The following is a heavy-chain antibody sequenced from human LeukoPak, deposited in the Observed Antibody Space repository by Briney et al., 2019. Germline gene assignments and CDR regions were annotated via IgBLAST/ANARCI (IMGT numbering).Heavy chain of an antibody. Sequence: PSETLSLTCTVSGGSISGYYWNWIRQSPGKGLEWIGYIYYSGSTNYNSSLRSRVTMSVDTSKNQFSLKLSSVTAADTAVYYCAIHIVGATWDQFDYWGQGTLVTVSS. D-gene: IGHD1-26*01. CDR2: IYYSGST. J-gene: IGHJ4*02. CDR3: AIHIVGATWDQFDY. CDR1: GGSISGYY. V-gene: IGHV4-59*01.